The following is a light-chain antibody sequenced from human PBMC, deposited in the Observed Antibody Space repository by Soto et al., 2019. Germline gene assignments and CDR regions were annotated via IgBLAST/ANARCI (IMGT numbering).Light chain of an antibody. Sequence: EIVLTQSPATLSLSPGERATLSCRASQNVGNYLLWYQQKSGQAPRLLIYDAATRATGIPARFSGSGFGTDFTLTISSLEPEDFAVYFCQQRSDWVSFGGGTKVDIK. CDR1: QNVGNY. J-gene: IGKJ4*01. CDR3: QQRSDWVS. V-gene: IGKV3-11*01. CDR2: DAA.